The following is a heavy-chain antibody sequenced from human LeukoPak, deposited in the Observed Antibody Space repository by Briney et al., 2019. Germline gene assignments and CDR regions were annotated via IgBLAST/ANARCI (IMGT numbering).Heavy chain of an antibody. V-gene: IGHV3-23*01. Sequence: GGSLRLSCAASGFTFSSYAMSWVRQAPGKGLEWVSAISGSGGSTYYADSVKGRFTISRNNSKNTLYLQMNSLRAEDTAVYYCAKDPSYSGSCNYFDYWGQGTLVTVSS. D-gene: IGHD1-26*01. CDR1: GFTFSSYA. CDR2: ISGSGGST. J-gene: IGHJ4*02. CDR3: AKDPSYSGSCNYFDY.